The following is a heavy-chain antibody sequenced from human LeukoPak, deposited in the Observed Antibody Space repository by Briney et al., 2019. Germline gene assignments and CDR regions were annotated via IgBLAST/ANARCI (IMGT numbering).Heavy chain of an antibody. D-gene: IGHD1-26*01. CDR3: ATRRSYPAQFDY. Sequence: GGSLRLSCAASGFTLSNHWMTWVRQAPGKGLEWVANIKQDGSEKYYVDSAKGRFTISRDNAKNSLYLQMNSLRAEDTAVYYCATRRSYPAQFDYWGQGTLVTVSS. CDR2: IKQDGSEK. CDR1: GFTLSNHW. V-gene: IGHV3-7*03. J-gene: IGHJ4*02.